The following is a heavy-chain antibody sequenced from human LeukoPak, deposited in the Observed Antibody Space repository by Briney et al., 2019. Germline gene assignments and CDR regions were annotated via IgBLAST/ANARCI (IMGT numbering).Heavy chain of an antibody. J-gene: IGHJ6*02. CDR1: GYTFTSYG. CDR2: ISAYNGNT. Sequence: ASVKVSCKASGYTFTSYGISWVRQAPGQGLEWMGWISAYNGNTNYAQKLQGRVTMTTDTSTSTAYMELRSLRYDDTAVYYCARDYRAVFGVVIGGMGYYYGMDVWGQGTTVTVSS. CDR3: ARDYRAVFGVVIGGMGYYYGMDV. D-gene: IGHD3-3*01. V-gene: IGHV1-18*01.